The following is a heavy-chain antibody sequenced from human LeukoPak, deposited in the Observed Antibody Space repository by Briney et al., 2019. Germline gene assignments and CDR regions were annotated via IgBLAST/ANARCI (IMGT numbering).Heavy chain of an antibody. D-gene: IGHD6-13*01. Sequence: SETLSLTCTVSGGSISSYHWSWIRQPPGKGLEWIGYIYYSGSTNYNPSLKSRVTISVDTSKNRFSLKLSSVTAADTAVYYCARGGYSSSWFLNWFDPWGQGTLVTVSS. V-gene: IGHV4-59*01. CDR3: ARGGYSSSWFLNWFDP. J-gene: IGHJ5*02. CDR1: GGSISSYH. CDR2: IYYSGST.